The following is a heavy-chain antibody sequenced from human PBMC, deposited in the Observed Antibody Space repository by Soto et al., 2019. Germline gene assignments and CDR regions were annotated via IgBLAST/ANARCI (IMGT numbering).Heavy chain of an antibody. J-gene: IGHJ3*02. D-gene: IGHD3-22*01. V-gene: IGHV1-46*01. CDR2: INPSGGST. Sequence: ASVKVSCKASGYTFTSYYMHWVRQAPGQGLEWMGIINPSGGSTSYAQKFQGRVTMTRDTSTSTVYMELSSLRSEDTAVYYCARVTDYYDSSALDAFDIWGQRTMVTVSS. CDR1: GYTFTSYY. CDR3: ARVTDYYDSSALDAFDI.